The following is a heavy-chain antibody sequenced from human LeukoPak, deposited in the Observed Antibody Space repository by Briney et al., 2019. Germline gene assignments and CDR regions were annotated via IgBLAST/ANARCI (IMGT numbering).Heavy chain of an antibody. CDR3: ARDRGSYGFTDYFDY. Sequence: GGSLRLSCAASGFTFSSYAMHWVRQAPGKGLEWVAVISYDGSNKYYADSVKGRFTISRDNSKNTLYLQMNSLRAEDTAVYYCARDRGSYGFTDYFDYWGQGTLVTVSS. V-gene: IGHV3-30*04. CDR2: ISYDGSNK. J-gene: IGHJ4*02. D-gene: IGHD5-18*01. CDR1: GFTFSSYA.